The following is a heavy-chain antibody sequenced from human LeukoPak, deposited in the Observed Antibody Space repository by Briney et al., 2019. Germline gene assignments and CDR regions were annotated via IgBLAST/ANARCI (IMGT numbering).Heavy chain of an antibody. V-gene: IGHV4-34*01. D-gene: IGHD1-14*01. CDR1: GGSFSGYY. Sequence: SETLSLTCAVYGGSFSGYYWSWIRQPPGKGLEWIGEINHSGSTNYNPSLKSRVTISVDTSKNQLSLKLSSVTAADTAVYYCARNQGISYGMDVWGQGTTVTVSS. CDR2: INHSGST. CDR3: ARNQGISYGMDV. J-gene: IGHJ6*02.